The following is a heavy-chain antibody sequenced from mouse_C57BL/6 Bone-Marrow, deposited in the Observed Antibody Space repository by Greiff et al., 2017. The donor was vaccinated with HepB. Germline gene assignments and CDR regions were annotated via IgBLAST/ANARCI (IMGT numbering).Heavy chain of an antibody. D-gene: IGHD3-3*01. Sequence: EVKLVESGGGLVQPGGSLKLSCAASGFTFSDYYMYWVRQTPEKRLEWVAYISNGGGSTYYPDTVKGRFTISRDNAKNTLYLQMSRLKSEDTAMYYCARHEGPFAYWGQGTLVTVSA. J-gene: IGHJ3*01. CDR1: GFTFSDYY. CDR3: ARHEGPFAY. CDR2: ISNGGGST. V-gene: IGHV5-12*01.